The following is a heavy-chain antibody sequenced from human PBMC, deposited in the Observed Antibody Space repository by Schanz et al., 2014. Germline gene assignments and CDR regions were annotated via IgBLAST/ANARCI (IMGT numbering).Heavy chain of an antibody. D-gene: IGHD6-13*01. CDR2: INPSGGST. J-gene: IGHJ4*02. V-gene: IGHV1-46*01. Sequence: QVQLEQSGAEVKKPGSSVKVSCKASGGTFSSFGINWVRQAPGQRLEWMGMINPSGGSTTYAQKFQGRVTMTRDTSTSTVYMELSSLRSEDTAVYYCASSGAGYSSSWDFDYWGQGTLVTVSS. CDR1: GGTFSSFG. CDR3: ASSGAGYSSSWDFDY.